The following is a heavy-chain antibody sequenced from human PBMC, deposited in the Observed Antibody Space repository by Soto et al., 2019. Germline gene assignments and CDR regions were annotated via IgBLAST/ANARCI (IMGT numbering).Heavy chain of an antibody. Sequence: SVKVSCKASGDTFSFYTINWVRQAPGLGLEWMGRVNPILSMSNYAQKLQGRVTMTTDTSTSTAYMELRSLRSDDTAVYYCAREPVAGIWFDPWGQGTLVTVSS. V-gene: IGHV1-69*04. CDR1: GDTFSFYT. J-gene: IGHJ5*02. D-gene: IGHD6-19*01. CDR2: VNPILSMS. CDR3: AREPVAGIWFDP.